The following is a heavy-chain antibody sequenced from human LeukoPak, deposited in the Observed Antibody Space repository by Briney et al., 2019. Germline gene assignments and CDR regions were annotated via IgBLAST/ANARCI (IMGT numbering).Heavy chain of an antibody. V-gene: IGHV3-66*01. Sequence: GGSLRLSCAVSGFDVIENYVTWVRQAPGKGLEWVSVIYSGGSIYYSDSVKGRFTISRDTSRNMVFLQMNSLRAEDTAVYYCAELGITMIGGVWGKETTVTISS. D-gene: IGHD3-10*02. CDR3: AELGITMIGGV. CDR2: IYSGGSI. CDR1: GFDVIENY. J-gene: IGHJ6*04.